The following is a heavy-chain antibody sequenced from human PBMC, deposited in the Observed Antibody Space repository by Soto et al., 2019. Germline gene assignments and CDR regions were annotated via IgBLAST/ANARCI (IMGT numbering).Heavy chain of an antibody. Sequence: SETLSLTCAVYGGTFSGYFWTWVRQPPGKGLEWIGEIEHNGNNNINPSLKSRVTLSVDNSKNQISLTLTSVTAADTAVYYCARDFRYFPYWGHGTLVTVSS. CDR2: IEHNGNN. CDR3: ARDFRYFPY. D-gene: IGHD3-10*01. CDR1: GGTFSGYF. V-gene: IGHV4-34*01. J-gene: IGHJ4*03.